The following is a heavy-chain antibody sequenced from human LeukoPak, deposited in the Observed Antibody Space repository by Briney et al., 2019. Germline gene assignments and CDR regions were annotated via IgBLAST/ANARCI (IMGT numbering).Heavy chain of an antibody. V-gene: IGHV4-61*02. Sequence: SETLSPTCTVSGGSISSGSYYWSWIRQPAGKGLEWIGRIYTSGSTNYNPSLKSRVTIPVDTSKNQFSLKLSSVTAADTAVYYCARGRGCSSTSCYTGYYYYMDVWGKGTTVTVSS. CDR1: GGSISSGSYY. CDR2: IYTSGST. D-gene: IGHD2-2*02. CDR3: ARGRGCSSTSCYTGYYYYMDV. J-gene: IGHJ6*03.